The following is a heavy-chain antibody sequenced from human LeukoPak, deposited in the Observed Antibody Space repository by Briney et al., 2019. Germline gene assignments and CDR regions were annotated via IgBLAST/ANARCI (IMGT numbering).Heavy chain of an antibody. V-gene: IGHV3-33*01. CDR2: IWYDGSNK. D-gene: IGHD5-24*01. CDR1: GFTFSSYG. Sequence: GGSLRLSCAASGFTFSSYGMHWVRQAPGKGLEWVAVIWYDGSNKYYADSVKGRFTISRDNSKNTLYLQMNSLRAEDTAVYYCAREPVEMATIFAFDIWGQGTMVTVSS. CDR3: AREPVEMATIFAFDI. J-gene: IGHJ3*02.